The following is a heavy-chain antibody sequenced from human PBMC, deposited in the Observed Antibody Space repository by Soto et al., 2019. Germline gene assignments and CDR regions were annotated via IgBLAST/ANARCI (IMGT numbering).Heavy chain of an antibody. CDR3: ARDRIAAAGGYYGMDV. CDR1: GGSISSYY. CDR2: IYNSGST. Sequence: QVQLQESGPGLVKPSETLSLTCTVSGGSISSYYWSWIRQPAGKGLECIGRIYNSGSTNYNPSLTRRVPMSVDTSKNQFSLKLSSVTAADTAVYYCARDRIAAAGGYYGMDVWGQGTTVTVSS. V-gene: IGHV4-4*07. D-gene: IGHD6-13*01. J-gene: IGHJ6*02.